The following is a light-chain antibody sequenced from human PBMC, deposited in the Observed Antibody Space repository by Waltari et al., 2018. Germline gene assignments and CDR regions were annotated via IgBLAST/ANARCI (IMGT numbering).Light chain of an antibody. CDR3: KQSYNSPRT. CDR2: AAS. CDR1: QSINNY. Sequence: DIQMTQSPSSLSASVGDRVTITCRASQSINNYLNWYQQKPGKAPQLLIFAASSLQSGVPSRFSGSGSGTDFTLTISSLPPEELETYYCKQSYNSPRTFVQATKLEIK. J-gene: IGKJ2*01. V-gene: IGKV1-39*01.